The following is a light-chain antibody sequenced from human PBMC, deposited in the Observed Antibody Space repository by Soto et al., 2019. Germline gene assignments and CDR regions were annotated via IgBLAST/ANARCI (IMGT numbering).Light chain of an antibody. CDR2: EVS. V-gene: IGKV2D-29*01. CDR3: MQSFQLPIT. CDR1: QSLLRSDGKTL. J-gene: IGKJ5*01. Sequence: DIVMTQPAVSLPVTPGQPASIPCKSSQSLLRSDGKTLLYWYLQTTGQPPKLLIYEVSNRFSGVPDRFSGSGSVTDFTLTISRVEAEDFGVYYCMQSFQLPITFGKGTRLEIK.